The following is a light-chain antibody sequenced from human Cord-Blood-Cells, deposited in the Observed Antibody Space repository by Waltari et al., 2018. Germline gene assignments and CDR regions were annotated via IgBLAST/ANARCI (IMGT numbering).Light chain of an antibody. V-gene: IGLV2-14*01. CDR1: SMDVGSYNY. J-gene: IGLJ1*01. Sequence: QSALTQPASVSGSPGHSSTISCTGSSMDVGSYNYVSWYQQHPGKAPKLMIYEVSNRPSGVSNRFSGSKSGNTASLTISGLQAEDEADYYCSSYTSSSTLVFGTGTKVTVL. CDR2: EVS. CDR3: SSYTSSSTLV.